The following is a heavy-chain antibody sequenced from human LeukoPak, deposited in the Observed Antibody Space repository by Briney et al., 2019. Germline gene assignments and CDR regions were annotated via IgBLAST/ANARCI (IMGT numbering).Heavy chain of an antibody. V-gene: IGHV3-48*02. D-gene: IGHD6-13*01. Sequence: PGGSLRLSCAASGFTFSHFTINWVRQAPGKGLEWVSHISSSGTTIQYADSVRGRFTISRDNAKNSMYLQMNSLRDEDTALYYCTRGPAAAAALLFDYWGQGTLVTVSS. CDR2: ISSSGTTI. CDR1: GFTFSHFT. CDR3: TRGPAAAAALLFDY. J-gene: IGHJ4*02.